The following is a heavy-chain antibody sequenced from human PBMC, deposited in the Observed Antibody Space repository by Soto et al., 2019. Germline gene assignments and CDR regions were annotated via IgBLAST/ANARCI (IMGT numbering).Heavy chain of an antibody. Sequence: GGSLRLSCAASGFTFSSYGMHWVRQAPGKGLEWVAVISYDGSNKYYADSVKGRFTISRDNSKNTLYLQMNSLRAEDTAVYYCAKSPLQAMTVYYYYYGMDVWGQGTTVTVSS. V-gene: IGHV3-30*18. CDR1: GFTFSSYG. CDR3: AKSPLQAMTVYYYYYGMDV. D-gene: IGHD5-18*01. J-gene: IGHJ6*02. CDR2: ISYDGSNK.